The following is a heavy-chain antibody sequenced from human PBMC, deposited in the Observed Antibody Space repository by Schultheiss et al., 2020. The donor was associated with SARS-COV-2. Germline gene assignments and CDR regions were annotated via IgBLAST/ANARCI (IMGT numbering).Heavy chain of an antibody. V-gene: IGHV1-24*01. CDR3: ARDVIVVVPEDYYYYGMDV. CDR1: GYTLTEFS. J-gene: IGHJ6*02. Sequence: ASVKVSCKVSGYTLTEFSMHWVRQAPGKGLEWMGGFDPEDGETIYAQKFQGRVTMTEDTSKDTAYMELSSLRSEDTAVYYCARDVIVVVPEDYYYYGMDVWGQGTTVTVSS. D-gene: IGHD2-2*01. CDR2: FDPEDGET.